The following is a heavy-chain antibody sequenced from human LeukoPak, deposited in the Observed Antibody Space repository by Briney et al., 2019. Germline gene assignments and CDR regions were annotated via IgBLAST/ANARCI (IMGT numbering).Heavy chain of an antibody. CDR3: ARVKYSYGYGEYYFDY. CDR2: IYYSGST. Sequence: PSETLSLTCTVSGGSISSSSYYWGWIRQPPGKGLEWIGSIYYSGSTYYNPSLKSRVTISVDTSKNQFSLKLSSVTAADTAVYYCARVKYSYGYGEYYFDYWGQGTLVTVSS. J-gene: IGHJ4*02. V-gene: IGHV4-39*07. CDR1: GGSISSSSYY. D-gene: IGHD5-18*01.